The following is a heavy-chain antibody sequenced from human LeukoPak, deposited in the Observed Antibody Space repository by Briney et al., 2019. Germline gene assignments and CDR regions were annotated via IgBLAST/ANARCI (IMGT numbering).Heavy chain of an antibody. CDR3: ARVRDGYNDTYDI. Sequence: ASVKVSCKASGFTFTNYNMHWVRQAPGQGLEWMGIINPSGGSTNYAQNFQARVTMTRDTSTSTVYMELSSLRSEDTAVYYCARVRDGYNDTYDIWGQGTMVTVPS. CDR2: INPSGGST. CDR1: GFTFTNYN. V-gene: IGHV1-46*01. D-gene: IGHD5-24*01. J-gene: IGHJ3*02.